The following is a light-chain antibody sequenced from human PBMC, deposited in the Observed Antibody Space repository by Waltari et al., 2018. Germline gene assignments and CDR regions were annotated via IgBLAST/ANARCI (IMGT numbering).Light chain of an antibody. CDR2: DSS. CDR3: QQYNNWPPGT. CDR1: QSVRSN. Sequence: ETVMTQSPATPSVSPEERVSLSCRASQSVRSNLAWYQQKPGQPPRLLIYDSSTRATGVPARFSGSGSGTEFTHTISSLQSDDFAVYYCQQYNNWPPGTCGQGTKVEV. J-gene: IGKJ1*01. V-gene: IGKV3-15*01.